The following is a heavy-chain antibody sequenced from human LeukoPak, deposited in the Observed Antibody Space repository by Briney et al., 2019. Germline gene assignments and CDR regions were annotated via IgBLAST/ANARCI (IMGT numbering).Heavy chain of an antibody. J-gene: IGHJ4*02. Sequence: SQTLSLTCTVSCGSISSGGYYWSWIRQHPGTGLEWIGYIYYSGSTYYNPSLKSRVTISVDTSKNQFSLKLSSVTPADTAVYYCTSNYGDNSDYWGQGTLVTVSS. CDR1: CGSISSGGYY. CDR3: TSNYGDNSDY. V-gene: IGHV4-31*03. CDR2: IYYSGST. D-gene: IGHD4-17*01.